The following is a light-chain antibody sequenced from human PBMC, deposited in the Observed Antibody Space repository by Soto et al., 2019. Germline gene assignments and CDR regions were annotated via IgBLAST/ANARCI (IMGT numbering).Light chain of an antibody. Sequence: ETVLTQSPGTLSLSPGERATLSCRASQSVSSDYLAWYQQKSGQTPRLLIYIASSRAPGIPDRFSGRRSGTHFTLTISRVEPEDFAVYYCQQYGSSPWTFGQGTKVES. V-gene: IGKV3-20*01. J-gene: IGKJ1*01. CDR3: QQYGSSPWT. CDR2: IAS. CDR1: QSVSSDY.